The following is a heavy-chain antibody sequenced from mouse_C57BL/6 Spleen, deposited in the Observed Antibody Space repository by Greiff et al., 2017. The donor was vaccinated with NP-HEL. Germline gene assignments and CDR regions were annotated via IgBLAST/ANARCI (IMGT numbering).Heavy chain of an antibody. J-gene: IGHJ4*01. D-gene: IGHD1-1*01. CDR1: GFTFSSYT. Sequence: EVKLVESGGGLVKPGGSLKLSCAASGFTFSSYTMSWVHQTPEQRLEWVATISGGGGNTYYPDSVKGRFTISRDNAKNTLYLQISRLRSEDTALYYCARSSYYGTSMDYWGQGTSVTVSS. CDR2: ISGGGGNT. V-gene: IGHV5-9*01. CDR3: ARSSYYGTSMDY.